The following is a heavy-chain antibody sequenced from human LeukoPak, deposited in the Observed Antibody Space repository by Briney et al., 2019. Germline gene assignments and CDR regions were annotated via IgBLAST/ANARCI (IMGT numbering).Heavy chain of an antibody. CDR2: IRDTPGDT. V-gene: IGHV3-23*01. CDR1: GLTFSIYS. D-gene: IGHD3-16*01. Sequence: GRSLRLSCAASGLTFSIYSMHWVRQAPGKGLEWVSEIRDTPGDTHYADSVKGRFAISRDNSKNTLYLQMNSLRAEDTAVYYCARLVGVSPLDYWGQGTPVTVSS. CDR3: ARLVGVSPLDY. J-gene: IGHJ4*02.